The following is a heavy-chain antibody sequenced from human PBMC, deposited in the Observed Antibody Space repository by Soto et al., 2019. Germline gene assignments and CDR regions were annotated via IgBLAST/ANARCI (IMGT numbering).Heavy chain of an antibody. J-gene: IGHJ5*02. CDR3: ARAYVYNWNQYNWFDP. V-gene: IGHV1-8*02. CDR1: GDIFSSYG. CDR2: INTYSANT. D-gene: IGHD1-20*01. Sequence: ASVRVCCNASGDIFSSYGIGWVRQAPGQGLEWMGWINTYSANTGYAQKFQGRVIMTRNTSISTAYMELSSLRSEDTAVYYCARAYVYNWNQYNWFDPWRQGTLDTVTS.